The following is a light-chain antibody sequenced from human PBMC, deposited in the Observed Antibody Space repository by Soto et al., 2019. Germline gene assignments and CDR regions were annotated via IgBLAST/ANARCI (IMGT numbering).Light chain of an antibody. Sequence: QSVLTQPASVSGSPGQSITISCTGTRSDVGSYNSIAWYQQLPGKAPRVMIFEVTKRPSGISNRFSGSKSGSTASLTISGLQAEDEADYFCFSYAVSSIWVFGGGTKLTVL. CDR1: RSDVGSYNS. CDR2: EVT. V-gene: IGLV2-23*02. CDR3: FSYAVSSIWV. J-gene: IGLJ3*02.